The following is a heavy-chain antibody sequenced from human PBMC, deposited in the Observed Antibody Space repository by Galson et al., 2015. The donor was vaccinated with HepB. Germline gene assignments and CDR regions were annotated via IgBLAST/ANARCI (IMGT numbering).Heavy chain of an antibody. V-gene: IGHV5-51*03. CDR2: IYPGDSDT. J-gene: IGHJ6*02. D-gene: IGHD5-12*01. Sequence: QSGAEVKKPGESLKISCKGSGYSFTSYWIGWVRQMPGKGLEWMGVIYPGDSDTRYSPSFQGQVTISADKSISTAYLQWSSLKASDTAMYYCARPGSGYDYSYGMDVWGQGTTVTVSS. CDR1: GYSFTSYW. CDR3: ARPGSGYDYSYGMDV.